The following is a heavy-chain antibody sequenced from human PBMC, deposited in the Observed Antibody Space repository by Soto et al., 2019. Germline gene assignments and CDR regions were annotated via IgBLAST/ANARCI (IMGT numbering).Heavy chain of an antibody. D-gene: IGHD2-15*01. CDR1: GFIFSGYW. V-gene: IGHV3-74*01. Sequence: EVQLLESGGGLVPPGGSLRLSCAASGFIFSGYWMHWVRQAPGMGLVWVSRIKGDGSGISYADSVKGRFTISRDNVKKTLYLQMNSLRAEDTAVYYCARAICSGGRCFLLDLWGQGTLVTVSS. CDR3: ARAICSGGRCFLLDL. J-gene: IGHJ5*02. CDR2: IKGDGSGI.